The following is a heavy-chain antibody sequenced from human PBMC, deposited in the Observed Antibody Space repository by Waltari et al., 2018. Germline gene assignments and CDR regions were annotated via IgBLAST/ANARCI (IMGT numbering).Heavy chain of an antibody. J-gene: IGHJ4*02. Sequence: QVQLVQSGAEVKKPGASVKVSCKASGYTFTSYAMHWVRQAPGQRLEWMGWINAGNGNTKYSQKFQGRVTITRDTSASTAYMELSSLRSEDTTVYYCARGTNPQWLVTYYFDYWGQGTLVTVSS. D-gene: IGHD6-19*01. V-gene: IGHV1-3*01. CDR3: ARGTNPQWLVTYYFDY. CDR1: GYTFTSYA. CDR2: INAGNGNT.